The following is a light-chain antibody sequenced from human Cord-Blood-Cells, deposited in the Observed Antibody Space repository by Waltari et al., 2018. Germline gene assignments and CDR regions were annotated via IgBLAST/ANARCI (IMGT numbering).Light chain of an antibody. Sequence: EIVLTQSPATLSLSAGEIVTISCKASKSVSSYVAWDQQKPGQAPRLHIYDSSSKATGIPSRFSCSGSGTDFTLTISILEPEDFAVYFCQQRRNWPPLTFGGGTKVEIK. J-gene: IGKJ4*01. V-gene: IGKV3-11*01. CDR3: QQRRNWPPLT. CDR2: DSS. CDR1: KSVSSY.